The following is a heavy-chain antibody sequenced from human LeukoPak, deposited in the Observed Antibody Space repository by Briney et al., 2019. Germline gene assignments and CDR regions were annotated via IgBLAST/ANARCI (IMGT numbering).Heavy chain of an antibody. V-gene: IGHV1-69*13. J-gene: IGHJ6*02. CDR2: IIPIFGTA. Sequence: SVKVSCKASGGTFSSYAISWVRQAPGQGLEWMGGIIPIFGTANYAQKFQGRVTITADESTSTAYMELSSLRSEDTAVYYCASGVVPAAPSKYYYYYYGMDVWGQGTTVTVSS. D-gene: IGHD2-2*01. CDR3: ASGVVPAAPSKYYYYYYGMDV. CDR1: GGTFSSYA.